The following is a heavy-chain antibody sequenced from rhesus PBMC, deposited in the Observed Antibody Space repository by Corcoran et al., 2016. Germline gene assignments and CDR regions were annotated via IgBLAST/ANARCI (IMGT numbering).Heavy chain of an antibody. J-gene: IGHJ4*01. D-gene: IGHD2-21*01. CDR2: INGNSGST. V-gene: IGHV4-80*01. CDR3: ARASHTVLVVVALFDY. CDR1: GAPIRSNW. Sequence: QVQLQESGPGLVKPSETLSLTCTVSGAPIRSNWWSWSRQPPGKGLEWSGEINGNSGSTNYNPSLKRRVTISKDASKNQFSLKLSSVTAADTAVYYCARASHTVLVVVALFDYWGQGVLVTVSS.